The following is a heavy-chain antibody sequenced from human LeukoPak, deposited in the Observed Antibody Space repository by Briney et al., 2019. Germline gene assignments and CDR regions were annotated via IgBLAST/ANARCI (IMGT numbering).Heavy chain of an antibody. V-gene: IGHV1-69*13. CDR1: GGTFSSYA. CDR3: ARDHKQLNRYSSWEDWFDP. CDR2: IIPIFGTA. Sequence: ASVKVSCKASGGTFSSYAISWVRQAPGQGLEWMGGIIPIFGTANYAQKFQGRVTITADESTSTAYMELSSLRSEGTAVYYCARDHKQLNRYSSWEDWFDPWGQGTLVTVSS. J-gene: IGHJ5*02. D-gene: IGHD6-13*01.